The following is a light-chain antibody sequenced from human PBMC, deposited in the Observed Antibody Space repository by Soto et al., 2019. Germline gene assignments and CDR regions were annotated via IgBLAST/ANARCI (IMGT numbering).Light chain of an antibody. CDR3: SSYTSSNTPYV. CDR1: SSDVGGYTF. Sequence: QSALTQPASVSGSPGQSITISCTGSSSDVGGYTFVSWYQHHPGKAPKLILYEVTTRPSGVSSRFSGSKSGNTASLTISGLQADDEANYYCSSYTSSNTPYVFGTGTKAPS. V-gene: IGLV2-14*01. CDR2: EVT. J-gene: IGLJ1*01.